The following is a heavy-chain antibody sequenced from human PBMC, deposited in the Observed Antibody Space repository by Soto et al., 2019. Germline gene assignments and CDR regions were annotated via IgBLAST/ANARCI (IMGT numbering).Heavy chain of an antibody. D-gene: IGHD5-18*01. J-gene: IGHJ4*02. CDR1: GGSLSSYY. CDR2: IYYSGST. CDR3: ARRYGFCFDY. V-gene: IGHV4-59*08. Sequence: ASETLSLTWSVSGGSLSSYYWSWIRQPPGKGLEWIGYIYYSGSTNYNPSLKSRVTISVDTSKNQFSLKLSSVTAADTAVYYCARRYGFCFDYWGQGTLVNVSS.